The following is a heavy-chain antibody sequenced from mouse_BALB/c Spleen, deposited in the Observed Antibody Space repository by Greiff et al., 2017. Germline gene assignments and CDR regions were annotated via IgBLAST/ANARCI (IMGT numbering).Heavy chain of an antibody. Sequence: EVHLVESGPELVKPGASVKVSCKASGYAFTSYNMYWVKQSHGKSLEWIGYIDPYNGGTSYNQKFKGKATLTVDKSSSTAYMHLNSLTSEDSAVYYCARRVLRFFLFDYWGQGTTLTVSS. V-gene: IGHV1S135*01. CDR3: ARRVLRFFLFDY. CDR1: GYAFTSYN. J-gene: IGHJ2*01. D-gene: IGHD1-1*01. CDR2: IDPYNGGT.